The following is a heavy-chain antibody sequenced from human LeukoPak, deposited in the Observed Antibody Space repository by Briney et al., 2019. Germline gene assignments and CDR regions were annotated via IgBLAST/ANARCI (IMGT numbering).Heavy chain of an antibody. CDR3: ARLTPTDDYAYYFDY. J-gene: IGHJ4*02. Sequence: KTSETLSLTCTVSGGSISSYYWSWIRQPPGKGLEWIGYIYYSGSTNYNPSLKSRVTISVDTSKNQFSLKLSSVPAADTAVYYCARLTPTDDYAYYFDYWGQGTLVPVSS. CDR2: IYYSGST. V-gene: IGHV4-59*01. CDR1: GGSISSYY. D-gene: IGHD4-17*01.